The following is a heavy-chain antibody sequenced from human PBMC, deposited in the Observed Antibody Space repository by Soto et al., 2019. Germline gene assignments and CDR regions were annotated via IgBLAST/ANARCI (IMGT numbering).Heavy chain of an antibody. Sequence: PSETLSLTCTVSGGSISTSGDYWVWIRQPPGKGLEFIGSIDYSGSTYNPSLKSRVTISMDTSTNQFSLTLNSVTAPDTAVYYCARSRVGRDDLDYWGQGTLVTVS. CDR3: ARSRVGRDDLDY. J-gene: IGHJ4*02. CDR2: IDYSGST. D-gene: IGHD1-26*01. V-gene: IGHV4-39*01. CDR1: GGSISTSGDY.